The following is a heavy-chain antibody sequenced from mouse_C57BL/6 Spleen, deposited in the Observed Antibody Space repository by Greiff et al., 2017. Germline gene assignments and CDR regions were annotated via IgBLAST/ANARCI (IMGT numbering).Heavy chain of an antibody. V-gene: IGHV5-12*01. CDR3: ARPDYYGSSYGFAY. CDR1: GFTFSDYY. D-gene: IGHD1-1*01. Sequence: DVMLVESGGGLVQPGGSLKLSCAASGFTFSDYYMYWVRQTPEKRLEWVAYISNGGGSTYYPDTVKGRFTISRDNAKNTLYLQMSRLKSEDTAMYYCARPDYYGSSYGFAYWGQGTLVTVSA. J-gene: IGHJ3*01. CDR2: ISNGGGST.